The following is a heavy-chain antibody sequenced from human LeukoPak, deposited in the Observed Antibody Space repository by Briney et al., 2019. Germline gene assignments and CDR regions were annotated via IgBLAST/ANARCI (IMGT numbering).Heavy chain of an antibody. D-gene: IGHD5-12*01. CDR1: GGSFSGYY. V-gene: IGHV4-34*01. Sequence: SETLSLTCAVYGGSFSGYYWSWIRQPPGKGLEWIGEINHSGSTNYNPSLKSRVTISVDTSKNQFSLKLSSVTAADTAVYYCARLGSDIVATFDPWGQETLVTVSS. CDR3: ARLGSDIVATFDP. CDR2: INHSGST. J-gene: IGHJ5*02.